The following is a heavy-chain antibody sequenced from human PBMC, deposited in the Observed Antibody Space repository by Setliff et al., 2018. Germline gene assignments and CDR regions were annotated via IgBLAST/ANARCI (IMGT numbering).Heavy chain of an antibody. J-gene: IGHJ5*01. CDR3: ASDRGGTNPWFDF. CDR2: INPKTGDT. V-gene: IGHV1-2*02. D-gene: IGHD3-10*01. CDR1: GYTFGAHY. Sequence: ASVKVSCKASGYTFGAHYIHWVRQAPGEGLEWMGWINPKTGDTLYAPKFQGRVTMTRDASINTAFMHLSSLKSDDMAVYYCASDRGGTNPWFDFWGQGTLVTVSS.